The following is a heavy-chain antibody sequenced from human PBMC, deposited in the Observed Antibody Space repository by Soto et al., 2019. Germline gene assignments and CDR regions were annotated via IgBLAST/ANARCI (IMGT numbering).Heavy chain of an antibody. CDR2: IKQDGSEK. J-gene: IGHJ4*02. CDR3: AREDGTTGFDC. D-gene: IGHD1-26*01. CDR1: GCTFSSYW. V-gene: IGHV3-7*03. Sequence: GWLRLPGTASGCTFSSYWMSWVRQAPGKGLEWVANIKQDGSEKYYVDSVKGRFTISRDNAKNSLYLQMNSLRAEDTAVYYCAREDGTTGFDCWGQGTLVTVSS.